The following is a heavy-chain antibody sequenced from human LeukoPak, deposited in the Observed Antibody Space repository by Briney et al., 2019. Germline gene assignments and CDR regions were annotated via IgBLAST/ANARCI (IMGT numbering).Heavy chain of an antibody. J-gene: IGHJ4*02. CDR1: GFTFSTYS. V-gene: IGHV3-48*01. D-gene: IGHD3-9*01. Sequence: GGSLRLSCAASGFTFSTYSINWVRQAPGKGLEWVSYISSSSSTIFYADSVKGRFTISRDNAKNSLYLQMNGLRAEDTAIYYCAKAMTSSTYYFDSWGQGTLVTVSS. CDR2: ISSSSSTI. CDR3: AKAMTSSTYYFDS.